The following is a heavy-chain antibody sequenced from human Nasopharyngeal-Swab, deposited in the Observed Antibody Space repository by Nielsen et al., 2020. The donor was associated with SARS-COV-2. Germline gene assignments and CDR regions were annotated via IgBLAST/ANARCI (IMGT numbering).Heavy chain of an antibody. CDR2: INSDGSST. Sequence: GESLKISCVASGFTFSSYWMHWVRQAPGKGLVWVSRINSDGSSTSYADSVKGRFTISRDNAKNTLYLQMNSLRAEDTAVYYCAREGYYDSSGYSYFDYWGQGTLVTVSS. J-gene: IGHJ4*02. CDR3: AREGYYDSSGYSYFDY. CDR1: GFTFSSYW. V-gene: IGHV3-74*01. D-gene: IGHD3-22*01.